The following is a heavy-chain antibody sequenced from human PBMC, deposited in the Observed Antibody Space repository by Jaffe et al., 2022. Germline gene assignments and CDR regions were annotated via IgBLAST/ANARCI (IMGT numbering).Heavy chain of an antibody. Sequence: QVQLVESGGGVVQPGGSLRLSCAASGFSFSTSGMHWVRQAPGKGLEWVAFIWYDGSRQYYADSVKGRFTISKDNSKNTLYLQMSSLRSEDTAVYYCARDGAGIEDHWGQGTLATVSS. J-gene: IGHJ4*02. V-gene: IGHV3-30*02. D-gene: IGHD3-10*01. CDR3: ARDGAGIEDH. CDR1: GFSFSTSG. CDR2: IWYDGSRQ.